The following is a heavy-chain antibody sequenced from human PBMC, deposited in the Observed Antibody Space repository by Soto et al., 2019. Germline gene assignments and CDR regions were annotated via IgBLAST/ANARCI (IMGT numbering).Heavy chain of an antibody. V-gene: IGHV3-23*01. Sequence: GGSLRLSCTASGFTFSDYAMGWVRQPPGKGLEWVSATDSSGGDTHYADSVKGRFTISRDKSRNTLFLQMNSLRAEDTAVYFCARRSRTAAVTVFDYWGQGTLVTVSS. CDR1: GFTFSDYA. CDR2: TDSSGGDT. J-gene: IGHJ4*02. D-gene: IGHD4-17*01. CDR3: ARRSRTAAVTVFDY.